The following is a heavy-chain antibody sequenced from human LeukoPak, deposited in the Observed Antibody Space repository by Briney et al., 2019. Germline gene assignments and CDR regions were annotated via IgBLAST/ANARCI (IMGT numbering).Heavy chain of an antibody. CDR3: AKTPFNCGGDCSFGTGYYFDY. V-gene: IGHV3-23*01. J-gene: IGHJ4*02. D-gene: IGHD2-21*02. CDR2: ISGSGGST. CDR1: GFTFSSYA. Sequence: GGSLRLSCAASGFTFSSYAMSWVRQAPGKGLEWVSVISGSGGSTYYADSVKGRFTISRDNSKNTLYLQMNSLRAEDTAVYYCAKTPFNCGGDCSFGTGYYFDYWGQGTLVTVSS.